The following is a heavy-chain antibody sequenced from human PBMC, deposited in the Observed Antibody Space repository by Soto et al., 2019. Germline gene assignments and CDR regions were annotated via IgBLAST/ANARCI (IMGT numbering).Heavy chain of an antibody. D-gene: IGHD5-12*01. CDR2: IIPIFGTA. CDR1: GGTFSSYA. V-gene: IGHV1-69*13. J-gene: IGHJ3*02. CDR3: ASVATMSFDSFDI. Sequence: SVKVSCKASGGTFSSYASSWVRQAPGQGLEWMGGIIPIFGTANYAQKFQGRVTITADESTSTAYMELSSLRSEDTAVYYCASVATMSFDSFDIPGQGPILTVSS.